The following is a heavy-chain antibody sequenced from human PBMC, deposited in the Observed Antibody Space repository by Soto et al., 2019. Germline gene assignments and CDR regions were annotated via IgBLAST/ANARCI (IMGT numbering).Heavy chain of an antibody. CDR2: ISAYSVNT. J-gene: IGHJ5*02. CDR1: GYTFTSYG. CDR3: AREVTYYDILTGRNWFDP. Sequence: ASVTVSSKASGYTFTSYGISWVRQAPGQGLEWMGWISAYSVNTNYAQKLQGRVTMTTDTSTSTAYVELRSLRSDDTAVYYCAREVTYYDILTGRNWFDPWGQGTLVTVPQ. D-gene: IGHD3-9*01. V-gene: IGHV1-18*01.